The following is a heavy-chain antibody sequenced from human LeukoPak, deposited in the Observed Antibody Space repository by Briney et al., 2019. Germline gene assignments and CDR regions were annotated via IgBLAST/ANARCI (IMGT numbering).Heavy chain of an antibody. V-gene: IGHV3-7*01. D-gene: IGHD3-10*02. CDR2: INEHGSVK. Sequence: GSLRPSCCASGFTFTSYWMTWVRQAPGEGLEGLTNINEHGSVKHYVDSVRGRFTISRDNAKSSLYLQMNSLRAEDTAVYYCAELGITMIGGVWGKGTTVTISS. CDR1: GFTFTSYW. CDR3: AELGITMIGGV. J-gene: IGHJ6*04.